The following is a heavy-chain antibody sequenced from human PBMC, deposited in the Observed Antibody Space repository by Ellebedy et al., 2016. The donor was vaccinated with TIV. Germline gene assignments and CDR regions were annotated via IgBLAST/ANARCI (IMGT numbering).Heavy chain of an antibody. V-gene: IGHV4-59*01. CDR2: IYYSGST. CDR1: GGSISSYY. D-gene: IGHD2-15*01. J-gene: IGHJ3*02. CDR3: ARERVVWDAFDI. Sequence: MPSETLSLTCTVSGGSISSYYWSWIRQPPGKGLEWIGYIYYSGSTNYNPSLKSRVTISVDTSKNQFSLKLSSVTAADTAVYYCARERVVWDAFDIWGQGTMVTVSS.